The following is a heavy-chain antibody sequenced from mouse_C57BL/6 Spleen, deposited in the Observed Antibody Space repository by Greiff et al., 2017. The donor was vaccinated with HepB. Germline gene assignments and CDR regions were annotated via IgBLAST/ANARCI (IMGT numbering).Heavy chain of an antibody. J-gene: IGHJ4*01. D-gene: IGHD1-1*01. CDR3: ATHYYGSSYEYAMDY. V-gene: IGHV1-4*01. CDR1: GYTFTSYT. Sequence: VQLQQSGAELARPGASVKMSCKASGYTFTSYTMHWVKQRPGQGLEWIGYINPSSGYTKYNQKFKDKATLTADKSSSTAYMQLSSLTYEDSAVYYCATHYYGSSYEYAMDYWGQGTSVTVSS. CDR2: INPSSGYT.